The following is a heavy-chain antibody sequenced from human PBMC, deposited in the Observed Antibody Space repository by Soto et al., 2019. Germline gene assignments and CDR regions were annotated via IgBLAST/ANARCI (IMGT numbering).Heavy chain of an antibody. CDR3: AKDLELAADY. V-gene: IGHV3-30*18. CDR1: GFTFSSYG. Sequence: QVQLVESGGGVVQPGRSLRLSCAASGFTFSSYGMHWVRQAPGKGLEWVAVISYDGSNKYYADSVKGRFTISRDNSKNTLYLQMNSLRAEDTAVYYCAKDLELAADYWGQGTLVIVSS. J-gene: IGHJ4*02. CDR2: ISYDGSNK. D-gene: IGHD1-7*01.